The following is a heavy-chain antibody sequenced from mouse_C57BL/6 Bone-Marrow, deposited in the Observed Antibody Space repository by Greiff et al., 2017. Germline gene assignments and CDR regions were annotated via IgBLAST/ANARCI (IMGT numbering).Heavy chain of an antibody. D-gene: IGHD4-1*01. Sequence: VQLQQPGAELVEPGASVKMSCKASGYTFTSYWITWVKQRPGQGLEWIGDIYPTSGRTNYNEKFKSKAILTVDTSSNTAYMQLSSLTSEDSAVFYCARSGPLGRNFDYWGKGTTLTVSS. J-gene: IGHJ2*01. CDR2: IYPTSGRT. CDR3: ARSGPLGRNFDY. CDR1: GYTFTSYW. V-gene: IGHV1-55*01.